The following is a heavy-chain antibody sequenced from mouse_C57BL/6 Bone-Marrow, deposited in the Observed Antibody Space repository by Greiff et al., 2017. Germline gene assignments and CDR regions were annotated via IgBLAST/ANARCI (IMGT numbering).Heavy chain of an antibody. Sequence: QVQLQQPGAELVKPGASVKMSCRASGYTFTSYWITWVKQRPGQGLEWIGDIYPGSGSTNYNEKFKSKATLAVDTSSSTAYMQLSSLTSEDSAVYYCARPYYSNYWYFDVWGTGTTVTVSS. V-gene: IGHV1-55*01. D-gene: IGHD2-5*01. CDR2: IYPGSGST. J-gene: IGHJ1*03. CDR3: ARPYYSNYWYFDV. CDR1: GYTFTSYW.